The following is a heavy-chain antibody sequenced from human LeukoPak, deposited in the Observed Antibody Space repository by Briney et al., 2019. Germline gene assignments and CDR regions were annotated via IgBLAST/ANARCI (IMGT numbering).Heavy chain of an antibody. V-gene: IGHV1-69*04. J-gene: IGHJ3*02. Sequence: ASVKVSCKASGGTFSSYAISWVRQAPGQGLEWMGRIIPILGIANYAQKFQGRVTITADKSTSTAYMELSSLRSEDTAVYYCARRGQQARGAFDIWGQGTMVTVSS. D-gene: IGHD6-13*01. CDR3: ARRGQQARGAFDI. CDR1: GGTFSSYA. CDR2: IIPILGIA.